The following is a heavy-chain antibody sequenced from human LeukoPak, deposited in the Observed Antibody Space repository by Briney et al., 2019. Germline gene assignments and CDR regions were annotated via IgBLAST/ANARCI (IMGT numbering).Heavy chain of an antibody. J-gene: IGHJ6*03. CDR1: GGSISSGSYY. CDR2: IHTSGST. CDR3: GRIVAVPAAMKGYNYYYMDV. V-gene: IGHV4-61*09. Sequence: SQTLSLTCTVSGGSISSGSYYWSWIRRPAGKGLEWIGYIHTSGSTNCNPSLRSRVTISLDTSTNQFSLILSSVTAADTAVYYCGRIVAVPAAMKGYNYYYMDVWGKGTTVTVSS. D-gene: IGHD2-2*01.